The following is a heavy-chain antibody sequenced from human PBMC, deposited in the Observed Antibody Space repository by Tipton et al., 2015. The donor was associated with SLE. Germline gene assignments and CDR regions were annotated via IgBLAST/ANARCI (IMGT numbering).Heavy chain of an antibody. D-gene: IGHD5-24*01. Sequence: QSGPEVKKPGASVKVSCKASGYTFTSYWMHWVRQAPGQGLEWMGIINPNDGRSTYAQKFQGRVTVTRDTSTSTIYMEMSRLRSDGTAMYYCARGRWLQYDAFDIWGQGTMVTVSS. CDR2: INPNDGRS. J-gene: IGHJ3*02. V-gene: IGHV1-46*01. CDR3: ARGRWLQYDAFDI. CDR1: GYTFTSYW.